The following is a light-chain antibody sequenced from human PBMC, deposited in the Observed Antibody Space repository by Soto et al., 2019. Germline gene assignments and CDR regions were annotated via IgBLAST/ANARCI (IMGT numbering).Light chain of an antibody. Sequence: EIVLTQSPATLSVSPGERATLSCRASQSVSSNLAWYQQKPGQAPRLLIYDTSSRATGFPARFSGSWSGTEFTLTISSLQSEDIAVYYCQQYNSWPPYTFGQGTKVEIK. CDR3: QQYNSWPPYT. CDR2: DTS. CDR1: QSVSSN. J-gene: IGKJ2*01. V-gene: IGKV3-15*01.